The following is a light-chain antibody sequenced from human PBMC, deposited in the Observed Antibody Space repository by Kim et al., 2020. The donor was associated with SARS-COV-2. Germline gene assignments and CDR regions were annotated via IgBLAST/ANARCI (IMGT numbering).Light chain of an antibody. CDR3: QQYYNWPPWT. V-gene: IGKV3-15*01. Sequence: EIVMTQSPVTLSASPGDRVTLSCRASQSIDSSLAWYQQRPGQAPRLLIYLASTRATDIPLRFSGSGSGTEFTLTISSLQSEDFALYFCQQYYNWPPWTFGQGTKVDIK. CDR2: LAS. J-gene: IGKJ1*01. CDR1: QSIDSS.